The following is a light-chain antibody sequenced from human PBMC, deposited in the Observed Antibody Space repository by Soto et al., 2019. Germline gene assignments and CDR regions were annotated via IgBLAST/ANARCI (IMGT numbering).Light chain of an antibody. CDR3: CSYAATNTSL. CDR2: DVT. V-gene: IGLV2-11*01. Sequence: QSVLTQPRSVSGSPGQSVTISCTGTSSDIGDYNYVSWYQQHPGKAPQLIIYDVTKRPSGVPDRFSGSKSDNTASLTISGLQAEDEADYYCCSYAATNTSLFGTGTKVTVL. CDR1: SSDIGDYNY. J-gene: IGLJ1*01.